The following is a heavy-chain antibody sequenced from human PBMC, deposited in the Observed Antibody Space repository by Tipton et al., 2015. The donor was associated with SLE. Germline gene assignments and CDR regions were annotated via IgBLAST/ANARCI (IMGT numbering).Heavy chain of an antibody. CDR3: ARYGRGFYFDY. V-gene: IGHV4-39*07. CDR2: IYYSGST. Sequence: LSCTVSGGSISSGSYYWGWIRHPPGRGLEWIGTIYYSGSTYYNPSLKSRVTISVDTSKNQFSLKLRSVTAADTAVYYCARYGRGFYFDYWGQGTLVTVSS. D-gene: IGHD1-26*01. J-gene: IGHJ4*02. CDR1: GGSISSGSYY.